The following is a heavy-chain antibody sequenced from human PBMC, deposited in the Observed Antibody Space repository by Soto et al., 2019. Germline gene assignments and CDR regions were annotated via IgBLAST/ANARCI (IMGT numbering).Heavy chain of an antibody. J-gene: IGHJ4*02. V-gene: IGHV4-34*01. CDR2: INHSGST. Sequence: KTSETLSLTCAVYGGSFSGYYWSWIRQPPGKGLEWIGEINHSGSTNYNPSLKSRVTISVDTSKNQFSLKLSSVTAADTAVYYCARGVLGDSSGYYSGTFDYWGQGTLVTV. D-gene: IGHD3-22*01. CDR3: ARGVLGDSSGYYSGTFDY. CDR1: GGSFSGYY.